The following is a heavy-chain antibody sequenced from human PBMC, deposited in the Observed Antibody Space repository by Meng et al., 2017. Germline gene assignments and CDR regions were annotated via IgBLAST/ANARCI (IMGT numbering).Heavy chain of an antibody. J-gene: IGHJ4*02. Sequence: QVQLVESGGGVVQPGRSLRLSCAASGFIFRNYAMHWVRQAPGKGLEWVAVISYDGSNNNYADSVKGRFTISRDNSENTLYLQMNSLRAEDTAVYYCAKETSDSSAFYRYDIWGQGSLVTVSS. V-gene: IGHV3-30-3*01. CDR1: GFIFRNYA. CDR2: ISYDGSNN. D-gene: IGHD3-22*01. CDR3: AKETSDSSAFYRYDI.